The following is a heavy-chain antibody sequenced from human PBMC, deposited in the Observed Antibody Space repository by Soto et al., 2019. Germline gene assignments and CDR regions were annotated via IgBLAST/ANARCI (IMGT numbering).Heavy chain of an antibody. CDR3: ARGVGSGIYYNQYNWFDP. J-gene: IGHJ5*02. CDR2: INVYNGNT. V-gene: IGHV1-18*01. D-gene: IGHD3-10*01. CDR1: GYTFTNYG. Sequence: QVQLVQSGGEVKKPGASVKVSCKASGYTFTNYGISWVRQAPGQGLEWMGWINVYNGNTKYAQKVQGRVTMTTDTSTSTAYVELRSLRSDDTAVYYCARGVGSGIYYNQYNWFDPWGQGTLVTVSS.